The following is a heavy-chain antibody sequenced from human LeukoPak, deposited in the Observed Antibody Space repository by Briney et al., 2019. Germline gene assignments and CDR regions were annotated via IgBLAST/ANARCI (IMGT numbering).Heavy chain of an antibody. CDR1: GFTFSTYT. V-gene: IGHV3-23*01. CDR2: ISGSGGNT. Sequence: GGSLRLSCAASGFTFSTYTMSWVRQAPGKGLEWVSAISGSGGNTYYADSVRGRFTISRDNSKNTLYLQMDSLRADDTAVYYCAKAAFSRTSYFDYWGQGTLVTASS. CDR3: AKAAFSRTSYFDY. D-gene: IGHD3-3*02. J-gene: IGHJ4*02.